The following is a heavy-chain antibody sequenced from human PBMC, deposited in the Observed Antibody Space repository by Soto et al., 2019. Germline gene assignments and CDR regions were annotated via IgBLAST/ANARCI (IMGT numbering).Heavy chain of an antibody. V-gene: IGHV4-34*01. CDR3: ARGHGDYEAI. D-gene: IGHD4-17*01. CDR2: INHSGST. Sequence: SETLSLTCAVYGGSFSGYYWSWIRQPPGKGLEWIGEINHSGSTNYNPSLKSRVIISVDTSKNQFSLKLSSVTAADTAVYYCARGHGDYEAIWGQGTMVTVSS. CDR1: GGSFSGYY. J-gene: IGHJ3*02.